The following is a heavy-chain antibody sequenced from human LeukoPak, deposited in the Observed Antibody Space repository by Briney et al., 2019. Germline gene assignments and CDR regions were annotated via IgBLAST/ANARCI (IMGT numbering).Heavy chain of an antibody. J-gene: IGHJ4*02. CDR1: GGSISSSSYY. D-gene: IGHD3-22*01. V-gene: IGHV4-39*01. CDR3: ARALDSSGYHDY. Sequence: PSETLSLTCTVSGGSISSSSYYWVWIPQPPGKGLEWMGSIYYSGSTYYNPSLKSRVTISVDTSKNQFSLKLSSVTAADTAVYYCARALDSSGYHDYWGQGTLVTVSS. CDR2: IYYSGST.